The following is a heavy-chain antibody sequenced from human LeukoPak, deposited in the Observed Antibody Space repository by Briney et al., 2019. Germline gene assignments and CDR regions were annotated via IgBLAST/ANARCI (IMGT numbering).Heavy chain of an antibody. J-gene: IGHJ3*02. CDR2: ISAYNGNT. CDR3: ARDVGYCSSTSCHTVSAFDI. CDR1: GYTFTSYG. Sequence: ASVKVSCKASGYTFTSYGISWVRQAPGQGLEWMGWISAYNGNTNYAQKLQGRVTMTTDTSTSTAYMELSRLRSDDTAVYYCARDVGYCSSTSCHTVSAFDIWGQGTMVTVSS. D-gene: IGHD2-2*01. V-gene: IGHV1-18*01.